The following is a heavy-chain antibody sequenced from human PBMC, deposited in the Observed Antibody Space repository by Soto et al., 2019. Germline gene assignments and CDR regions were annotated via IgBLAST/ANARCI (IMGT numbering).Heavy chain of an antibody. CDR2: ISAYNGNT. D-gene: IGHD4-17*01. J-gene: IGHJ5*02. CDR3: ARESLDDYGDYPEYNWFDP. CDR1: GYTFTSYG. V-gene: IGHV1-18*01. Sequence: ASVKVSCKASGYTFTSYGISWVRQAPGQGLEWMGWISAYNGNTNYAQKLQGRVTMTTDTSTSTAYMELRSLRSDDTAVYYCARESLDDYGDYPEYNWFDPWGQGTLVTVSS.